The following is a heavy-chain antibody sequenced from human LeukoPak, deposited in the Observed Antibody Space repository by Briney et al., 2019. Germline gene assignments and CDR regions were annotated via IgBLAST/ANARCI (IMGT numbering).Heavy chain of an antibody. CDR3: ARANNWNYALGY. J-gene: IGHJ4*02. D-gene: IGHD1-7*01. Sequence: ASVKVSCTASGDTFIRYGISWVRQAPGQGLEWMGWISTGNGNTNYGQKFQGRVTMTTDTSTGTGYMELRSLRSDDTAMYYCARANNWNYALGYWGQGTLVTVSS. V-gene: IGHV1-18*01. CDR2: ISTGNGNT. CDR1: GDTFIRYG.